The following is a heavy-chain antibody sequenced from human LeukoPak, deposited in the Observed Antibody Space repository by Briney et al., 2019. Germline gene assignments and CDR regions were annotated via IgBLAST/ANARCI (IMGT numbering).Heavy chain of an antibody. CDR3: ARVYYYDSSGYYWFDP. CDR2: MSASGST. CDR1: GGSISSYY. Sequence: SESLSLTCTVSGGSISSYYWSWIRQPAGRGLEWIGRMSASGSTNYSPSLKSRVTMSVDTSKNQFSLRLNSVTAADTAVYYCARVYYYDSSGYYWFDPWGQGTLVTASS. D-gene: IGHD3-22*01. V-gene: IGHV4-4*07. J-gene: IGHJ5*02.